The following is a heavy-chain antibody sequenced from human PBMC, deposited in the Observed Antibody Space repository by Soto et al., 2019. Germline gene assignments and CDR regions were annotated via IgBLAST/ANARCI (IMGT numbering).Heavy chain of an antibody. J-gene: IGHJ4*02. CDR1: GGSINSGGYY. CDR2: IYYSGST. CDR3: ARAQTIFGIITVFDY. D-gene: IGHD3-3*01. Sequence: SETLSLTCTVSGGSINSGGYYWSWIRQHPGKGLEWIGYIYYSGSTYYNPSLRSRVTISIDTSKNQFSLKLSSVTAADTAVYYCARAQTIFGIITVFDYWGQGTLVTVSS. V-gene: IGHV4-31*03.